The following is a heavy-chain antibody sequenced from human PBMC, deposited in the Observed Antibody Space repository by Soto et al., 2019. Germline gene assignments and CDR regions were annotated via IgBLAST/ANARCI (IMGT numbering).Heavy chain of an antibody. V-gene: IGHV3-11*01. CDR2: ISSSGSTI. CDR1: GFTFSDYY. J-gene: IGHJ3*02. D-gene: IGHD2-8*02. Sequence: PGGSLRLSCAASGFTFSDYYMSWIRQAPGKGLEWVSYISSSGSTIYYADSVKGRFTISRDNSKNTVFLQMNSLTAGDTAVYYCAKATATGGGAFDICGQGTMVTVSS. CDR3: AKATATGGGAFDI.